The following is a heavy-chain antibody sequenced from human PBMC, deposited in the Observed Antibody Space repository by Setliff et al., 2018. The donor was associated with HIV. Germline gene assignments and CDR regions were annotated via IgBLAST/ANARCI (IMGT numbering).Heavy chain of an antibody. V-gene: IGHV1-2*02. D-gene: IGHD1-1*01. Sequence: ASVKVSCKASGYTFTDDHMHWVRQAPGQGLEWMGWINPNSGGTNYAQKFQGRVTMTRDTSISTVYMELSRLRSDDTAVYYCARDKLEETTESLWGPMKNDAFDIWGPGTLVTVSS. CDR1: GYTFTDDH. CDR3: ARDKLEETTESLWGPMKNDAFDI. CDR2: INPNSGGT. J-gene: IGHJ3*02.